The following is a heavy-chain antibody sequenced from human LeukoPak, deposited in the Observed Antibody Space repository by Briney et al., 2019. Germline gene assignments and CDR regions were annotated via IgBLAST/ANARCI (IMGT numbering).Heavy chain of an antibody. V-gene: IGHV4-34*01. D-gene: IGHD3-3*01. CDR2: INHSGST. CDR3: ARFKRFLEWLISGMDV. Sequence: ESLRLSCAASGFTFSSYWMSWIRQPPGKGLEWIGEINHSGSTNYNPSLKSRVTISVDTSKNQFSLKLSSVTAADTAVYYCARFKRFLEWLISGMDVWGQGTTVTVSS. J-gene: IGHJ6*02. CDR1: GFTFSSYW.